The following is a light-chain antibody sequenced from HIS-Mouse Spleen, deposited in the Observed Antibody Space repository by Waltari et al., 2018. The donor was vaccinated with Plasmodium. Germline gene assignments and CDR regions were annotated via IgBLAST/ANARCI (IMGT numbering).Light chain of an antibody. J-gene: IGKJ2*01. CDR3: LQHNSYPRYT. V-gene: IGKV1-17*01. CDR2: AAS. CDR1: QGIRTD. Sequence: DIQMTQSPSSLSASVGDRVTITCRASQGIRTDLGWYQQKPGKAPKRLIYAASSLQSGGPSRFSGSGSGTEFTLTISSLQPEDFATYYCLQHNSYPRYTFGQGTKLEIK.